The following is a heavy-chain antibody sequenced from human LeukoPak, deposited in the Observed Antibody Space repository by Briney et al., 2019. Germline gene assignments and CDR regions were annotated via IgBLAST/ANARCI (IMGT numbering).Heavy chain of an antibody. CDR2: IYGGGST. CDR1: GFTVSSSY. CDR3: ARVAFRSSSYISGIDY. V-gene: IGHV3-53*01. J-gene: IGHJ4*02. Sequence: GGSLRLSCSASGFTVSSSYMSWVRQAPGKGLEWVPVIYGGGSTYYADSVKGRFTISRDNSKNTLYLQTNSLRIEDTAVYYCARVAFRSSSYISGIDYWGQGTLVTVSS. D-gene: IGHD6-6*01.